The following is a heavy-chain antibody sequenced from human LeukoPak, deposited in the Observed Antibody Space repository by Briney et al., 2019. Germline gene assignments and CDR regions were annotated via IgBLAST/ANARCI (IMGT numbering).Heavy chain of an antibody. V-gene: IGHV3-33*01. CDR3: ARDSGSWPENLFDY. J-gene: IGHJ4*02. CDR1: GFTFSSYG. CDR2: IWDDGSNK. D-gene: IGHD6-13*01. Sequence: RGSLRLSCAASGFTFSSYGMHWVRQAPGKGLEWVAVIWDDGSNKYYADSVKGRFTISRDNSKSTLYLQLNSLRAEDTAVYYCARDSGSWPENLFDYWGQGTLVTVSS.